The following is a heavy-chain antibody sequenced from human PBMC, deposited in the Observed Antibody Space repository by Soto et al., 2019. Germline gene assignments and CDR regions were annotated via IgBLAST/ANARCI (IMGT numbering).Heavy chain of an antibody. CDR1: GFSLSTSGVG. CDR3: AHRGDRKAAAGRSAFDT. Sequence: SRPTLVNPTQTLTLTCTFSGFSLSTSGVGVGWIRQPPGKALEWLALIYWDDDKRYSPSLKSRLTITKDTSKNQVVLTMTNMDPVHTATYYCAHRGDRKAAAGRSAFDTWGKGTLVNASS. D-gene: IGHD6-13*01. V-gene: IGHV2-5*02. J-gene: IGHJ5*02. CDR2: IYWDDDK.